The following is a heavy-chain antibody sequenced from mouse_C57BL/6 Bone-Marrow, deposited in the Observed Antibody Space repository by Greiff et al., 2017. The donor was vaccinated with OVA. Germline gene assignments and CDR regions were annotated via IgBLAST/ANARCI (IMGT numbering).Heavy chain of an antibody. CDR1: GFNIKDDY. J-gene: IGHJ2*01. D-gene: IGHD1-1*02. CDR2: IDPENGDT. Sequence: VQLQQSGAELVRPGASVKLSCTASGFNIKDDYMHWVKQRPEQGLEWIGWIDPENGDTEYASKFQGKATITAYTSSNTAYLQLSSLTSEDTAVYYCTSCGNFDYWGQGTTLTVSS. CDR3: TSCGNFDY. V-gene: IGHV14-4*01.